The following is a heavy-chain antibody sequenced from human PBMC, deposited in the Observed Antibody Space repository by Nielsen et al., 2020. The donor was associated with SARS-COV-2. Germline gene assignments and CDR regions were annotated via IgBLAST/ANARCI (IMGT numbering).Heavy chain of an antibody. CDR1: GYSFTSYW. CDR2: IDPSDSYT. V-gene: IGHV5-10-1*01. CDR3: ARRPKYSYSSSPVVE. J-gene: IGHJ4*02. D-gene: IGHD6-13*01. Sequence: GESLKISCKGSGYSFTSYWIGWVRQMPGKGLEWMGRIDPSDSYTNYSPSFQGHVTISADKSISTAYLQWSSLKASDTAMYYCARRPKYSYSSSPVVEWGQGTLVTVSS.